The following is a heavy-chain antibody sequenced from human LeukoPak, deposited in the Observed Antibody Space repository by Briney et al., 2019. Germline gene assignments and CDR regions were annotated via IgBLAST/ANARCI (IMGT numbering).Heavy chain of an antibody. V-gene: IGHV6-1*01. CDR3: TKDQDAMDV. CDR1: GDSVSSNIAA. CDR2: TYYRSRWYI. J-gene: IGHJ6*02. Sequence: SSQTLSLTCAISGDSVSSNIAAWNWIRQSPSRGLEWLGRTYYRSRWYIDYAASVGSRLTINPDTSKNQFSLQLKSVTPEDTGLYYCTKDQDAMDVWGQGTTVTVSS.